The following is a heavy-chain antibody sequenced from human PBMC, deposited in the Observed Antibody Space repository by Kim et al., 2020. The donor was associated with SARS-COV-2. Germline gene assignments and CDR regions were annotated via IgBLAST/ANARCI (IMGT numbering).Heavy chain of an antibody. J-gene: IGHJ6*02. CDR2: IYYSGST. CDR1: GGSISSSSYY. Sequence: SETLSLTCTVSGGSISSSSYYWGWIRQPPGKGLEWIGSIYYSGSTYYNPSLKSRVTISVDTSKNQFSLKLSSVTAADTAVYYCARLPRLSIAAAVKGYYYYYGMDVWGQGTTVTVSS. D-gene: IGHD6-13*01. V-gene: IGHV4-39*01. CDR3: ARLPRLSIAAAVKGYYYYYGMDV.